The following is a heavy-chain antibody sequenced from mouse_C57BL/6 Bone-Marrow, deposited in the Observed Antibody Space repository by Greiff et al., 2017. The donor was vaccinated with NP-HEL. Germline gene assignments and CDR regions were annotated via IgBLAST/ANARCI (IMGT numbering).Heavy chain of an antibody. CDR2: IDPENGDT. V-gene: IGHV14-4*01. Sequence: EVQLQQSGAELVRPGASVKLSCTASGFSIKDDYMHWVKQRPEQGLEWIGWIDPENGDTEYASKFQGKATITADTSSNTAYLQLSSLTSEDTAVYYCTTSLYTFAYWGQGTLVTVSA. D-gene: IGHD2-12*01. J-gene: IGHJ3*01. CDR1: GFSIKDDY. CDR3: TTSLYTFAY.